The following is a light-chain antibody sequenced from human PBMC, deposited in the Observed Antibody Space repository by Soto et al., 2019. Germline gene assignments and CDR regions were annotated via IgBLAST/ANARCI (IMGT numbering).Light chain of an antibody. V-gene: IGLV1-47*02. J-gene: IGLJ2*01. Sequence: QSVVTQPPSASGTPGQRVTISCSGSSSNIGSNYVYWYQHLPGTAPKLLIYLNDQRPSGVPDRFSGSKFGTSASLAISGLRSDDEADYFCAAWDDSLSGPVFGGGTKLTVL. CDR3: AAWDDSLSGPV. CDR1: SSNIGSNY. CDR2: LND.